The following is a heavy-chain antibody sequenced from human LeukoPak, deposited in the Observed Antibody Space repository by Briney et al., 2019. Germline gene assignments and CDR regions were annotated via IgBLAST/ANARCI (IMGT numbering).Heavy chain of an antibody. Sequence: GGSLRLSCAASGFTFSSYVISWVRQAPGKGLEWVSAISGSGINTFYADSVKGRFTISRDNSKNTLYLQMNSLRAEDTAVYYCAKGGGYCSSTSCYTRWFDPWGQGTLVTVSS. CDR1: GFTFSSYV. J-gene: IGHJ5*02. D-gene: IGHD2-2*02. V-gene: IGHV3-23*01. CDR3: AKGGGYCSSTSCYTRWFDP. CDR2: ISGSGINT.